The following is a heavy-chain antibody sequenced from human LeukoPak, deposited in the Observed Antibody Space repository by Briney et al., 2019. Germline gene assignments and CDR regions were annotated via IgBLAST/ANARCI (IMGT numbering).Heavy chain of an antibody. CDR1: GFTFSAYG. V-gene: IGHV3-33*01. D-gene: IGHD2-15*01. J-gene: IGHJ4*02. CDR2: IWYDGSRT. Sequence: GMSLRLSCAASGFTFSAYGFHWVRQAPGKGLEWVAVIWYDGSRTYYVDSVKGRFTISRDDSKNTLYLEMSSLRAEDTAVYYCARDLCSTSSCYDYWGQGTLVTVSS. CDR3: ARDLCSTSSCYDY.